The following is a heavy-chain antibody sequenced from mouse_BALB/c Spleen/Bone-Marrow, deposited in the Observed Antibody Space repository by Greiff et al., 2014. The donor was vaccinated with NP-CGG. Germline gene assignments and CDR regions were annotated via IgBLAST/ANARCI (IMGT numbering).Heavy chain of an antibody. CDR3: ARNYYGSFAC. CDR1: GFTFSNYA. J-gene: IGHJ3*01. CDR2: ISTGGST. D-gene: IGHD1-1*01. Sequence: EVKVVESGGDLVKPGGSLKLSCAAPGFTFSNYALSWVRQTPEKRLEWVASISTGGSTYYLDSVKGRFTISRDSARNILYLQMSSLRSEDTAMYYCARNYYGSFACWGQGTLVTVSA. V-gene: IGHV5-6-5*01.